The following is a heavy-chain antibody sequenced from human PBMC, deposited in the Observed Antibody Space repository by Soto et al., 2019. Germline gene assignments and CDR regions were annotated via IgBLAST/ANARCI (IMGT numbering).Heavy chain of an antibody. Sequence: SETLSLTCAVSGGSISSSNWWSWVRQPPGKGLEWIGEIYHSGSTNYNPSLKSRVTISVDKSKNQFSLKLSSVTAADTAVYYCARHVMDYYDSSGYYYSPYYFDYWGQGTLVTVSS. V-gene: IGHV4-4*02. J-gene: IGHJ4*02. CDR2: IYHSGST. D-gene: IGHD3-22*01. CDR1: GGSISSSNW. CDR3: ARHVMDYYDSSGYYYSPYYFDY.